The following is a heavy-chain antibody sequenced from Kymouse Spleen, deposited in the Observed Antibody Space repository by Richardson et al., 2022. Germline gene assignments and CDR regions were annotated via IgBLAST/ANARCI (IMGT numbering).Heavy chain of an antibody. J-gene: IGHJ3*02. V-gene: IGHV4-34*01. D-gene: IGHD3-9*01. CDR3: AREYYDILTGYYDAFDI. CDR1: GGSFSGYY. CDR2: INHSGST. Sequence: QVQLQQWGAGLLKPSETLSLTCAVYGGSFSGYYWSWIRQPPGKGLEWIGEINHSGSTNYNPSLKSRVTISVDTSKNQFSLKLSSVTAADTAVYYCAREYYDILTGYYDAFDIWGQGTMVTVSS.